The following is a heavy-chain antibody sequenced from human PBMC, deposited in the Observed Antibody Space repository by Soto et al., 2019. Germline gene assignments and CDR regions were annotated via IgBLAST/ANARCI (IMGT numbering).Heavy chain of an antibody. J-gene: IGHJ4*02. D-gene: IGHD3-16*01. Sequence: TFSSYAMSWVRQAPGKGLEWVANIIKDGSEKSYVDSVKGRFTISRDNAKNSLYLEMNSLRVEDTAVYYCARDWGGLGYWGQGTLVTVSS. CDR2: IIKDGSEK. CDR1: TFSSYA. CDR3: ARDWGGLGY. V-gene: IGHV3-7*03.